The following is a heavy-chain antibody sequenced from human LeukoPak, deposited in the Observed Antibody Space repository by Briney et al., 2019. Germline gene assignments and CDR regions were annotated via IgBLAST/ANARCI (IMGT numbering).Heavy chain of an antibody. CDR1: GFSFSDFY. CDR3: AREARGSGRDFDY. D-gene: IGHD1-26*01. CDR2: IGTRSNPI. V-gene: IGHV3-11*01. Sequence: GGSLRLSCAASGFSFSDFYMSWIRQAPGMGLEWISYIGTRSNPIYYADSGQGRFTISRDDAKNSLYLQMNSLRDEDTAVYFCAREARGSGRDFDYWGQGILVTVSS. J-gene: IGHJ4*02.